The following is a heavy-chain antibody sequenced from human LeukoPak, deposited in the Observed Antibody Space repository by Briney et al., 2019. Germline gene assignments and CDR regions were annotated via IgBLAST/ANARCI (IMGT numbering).Heavy chain of an antibody. J-gene: IGHJ6*03. CDR3: ARGRLSTTTVTSSYSYHMDD. Sequence: RWASVKVSCKASGYTFTSHDINWVRQAAGQGLKWMGWMNPNSNNAGYAQKFQDRVTITGDPSINTVYMELRSLRFEDTAVYYCARGRLSTTTVTSSYSYHMDDWGKGTTVTVTS. CDR2: MNPNSNNA. CDR1: GYTFTSHD. D-gene: IGHD3-16*01. V-gene: IGHV1-8*01.